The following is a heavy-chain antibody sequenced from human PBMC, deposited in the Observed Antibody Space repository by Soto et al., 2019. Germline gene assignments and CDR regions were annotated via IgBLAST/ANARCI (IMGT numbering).Heavy chain of an antibody. CDR3: AREGAGNSFDY. V-gene: IGHV4-30-2*05. Sequence: SETLSLTCAVSGGSISSGGYSWSWIRQPPGKGLEWIGYIYYSGSTYYNPSLKSRVTISVDTSKNQFSLKLSSVTAADTAVYYCAREGAGNSFDYWGQGTLVTVSS. CDR1: GGSISSGGYS. D-gene: IGHD1-26*01. J-gene: IGHJ4*02. CDR2: IYYSGST.